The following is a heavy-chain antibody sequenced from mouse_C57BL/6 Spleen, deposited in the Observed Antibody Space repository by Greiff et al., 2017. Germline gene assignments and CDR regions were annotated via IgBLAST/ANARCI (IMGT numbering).Heavy chain of an antibody. CDR3: ARNLDWYFDV. J-gene: IGHJ1*03. Sequence: QVQLQQSGAELAKPGASVTLSCKASGYTFTSYWMHWVKQRPGQGLEWIGYINPSSGYTKYNQKFKDKATLTADKSSSTAYMQLSRLTYDDAAFYYCARNLDWYFDVWGTGTTVTVSS. CDR1: GYTFTSYW. V-gene: IGHV1-7*01. CDR2: INPSSGYT.